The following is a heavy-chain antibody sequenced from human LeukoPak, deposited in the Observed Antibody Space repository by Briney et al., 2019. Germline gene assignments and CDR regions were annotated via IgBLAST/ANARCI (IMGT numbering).Heavy chain of an antibody. CDR2: ISAYNGNT. CDR1: GYTFTSYG. Sequence: ASEKVSCKASGYTFTSYGISWVRQAPGQELEWMGWISAYNGNTNYAQKLQGRVTMTTDTSTSTAYMELRSLRSDDTAVYYCARGTDYYDPSAYYPDYWGQGSLVTVSS. D-gene: IGHD3-22*01. V-gene: IGHV1-18*01. CDR3: ARGTDYYDPSAYYPDY. J-gene: IGHJ4*02.